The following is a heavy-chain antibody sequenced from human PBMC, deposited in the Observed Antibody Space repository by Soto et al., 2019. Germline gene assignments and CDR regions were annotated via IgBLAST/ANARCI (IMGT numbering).Heavy chain of an antibody. Sequence: GASVKVSCKASGYTFTSYYMHWVRQAPGQGLEWMGIINPSGGSTSYAQKFQGRVTMTRDTSTSTVYMELSSLRSEDTAVYYCARERITIFGVVSGPDYWGQGTLVTVS. CDR3: ARERITIFGVVSGPDY. CDR1: GYTFTSYY. V-gene: IGHV1-46*01. CDR2: INPSGGST. J-gene: IGHJ4*02. D-gene: IGHD3-3*01.